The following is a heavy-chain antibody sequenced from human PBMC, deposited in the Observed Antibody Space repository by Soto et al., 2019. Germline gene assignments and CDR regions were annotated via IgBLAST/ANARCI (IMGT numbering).Heavy chain of an antibody. Sequence: QVQLVQSGAEVKKPGASVKVSCKTSGYTFTSHRITWVRQAPGQGLEWMGWITPYNRNTNYAQKFQGRVTMTTDTAANTAYMELRSRRSDDTAMYYCARDAGLPSNGMDVWGQGTAVTVSS. CDR2: ITPYNRNT. CDR1: GYTFTSHR. D-gene: IGHD6-6*01. CDR3: ARDAGLPSNGMDV. V-gene: IGHV1-18*01. J-gene: IGHJ6*02.